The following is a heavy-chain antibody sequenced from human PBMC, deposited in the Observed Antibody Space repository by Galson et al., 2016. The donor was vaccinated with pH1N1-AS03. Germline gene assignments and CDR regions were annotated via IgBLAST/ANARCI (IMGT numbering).Heavy chain of an antibody. J-gene: IGHJ6*02. CDR3: ARDAAYYYGMDV. D-gene: IGHD6-25*01. V-gene: IGHV1-18*01. CDR2: ISSFNGYT. Sequence: SVKVSCKASGYTFTNYGVSWVRQAPGQGLEWMGGISSFNGYTTYAQKLQDRVTMTRDTSTSTAYMELRSLRSDETAVYFCARDAAYYYGMDVWGQGTTVIVS. CDR1: GYTFTNYG.